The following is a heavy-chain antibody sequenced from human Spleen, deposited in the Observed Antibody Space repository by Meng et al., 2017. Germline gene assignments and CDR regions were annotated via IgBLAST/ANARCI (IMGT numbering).Heavy chain of an antibody. V-gene: IGHV4-34*01. Sequence: QVQLQQWGAGLLKPSETLSLPWVVPGGSFSDYYWSWIRQPPGKGLEWIGEINHSGSTNYNPSLESRATISVDTSQNNLSLKLSSVTAADSAVYYCARGPTTMAHDFDYWGQGTLVTVSS. CDR2: INHSGST. CDR1: GGSFSDYY. J-gene: IGHJ4*02. D-gene: IGHD4-11*01. CDR3: ARGPTTMAHDFDY.